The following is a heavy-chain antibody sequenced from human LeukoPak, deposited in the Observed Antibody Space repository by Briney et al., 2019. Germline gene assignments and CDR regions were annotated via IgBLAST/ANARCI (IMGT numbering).Heavy chain of an antibody. J-gene: IGHJ5*02. Sequence: SVKVSCKASGGTFSSYAISWVRQAPGQGLEWMGGIIPIFGTANYAQKFQGRVTITTDESTSTAYMELSSLRSEDTAVYYCARAGGIVVVPAAIPWFDPWGQGTLVTVFS. CDR2: IIPIFGTA. D-gene: IGHD2-2*01. CDR3: ARAGGIVVVPAAIPWFDP. CDR1: GGTFSSYA. V-gene: IGHV1-69*05.